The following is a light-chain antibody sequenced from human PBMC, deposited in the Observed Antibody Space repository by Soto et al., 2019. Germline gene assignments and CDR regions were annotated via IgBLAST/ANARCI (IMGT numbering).Light chain of an antibody. CDR1: QSVSSN. J-gene: IGKJ1*01. Sequence: EIVMTQSPDTLSVSPGERAXXXXRASQSVSSNLAWYQQKPGQAPRLLIYGGSSRATGIPVRSSGSGSETDFTLTITRLEPEDFAMYYCQQYSSSRTFGQGTKVDIK. CDR2: GGS. V-gene: IGKV3-20*01. CDR3: QQYSSSRT.